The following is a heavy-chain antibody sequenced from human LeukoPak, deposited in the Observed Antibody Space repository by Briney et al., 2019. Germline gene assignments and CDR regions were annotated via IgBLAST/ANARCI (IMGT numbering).Heavy chain of an antibody. CDR3: AGRLPGGSYYEDDY. V-gene: IGHV4-39*07. CDR1: GGSISSSSYY. CDR2: IYYSGST. D-gene: IGHD1-26*01. J-gene: IGHJ4*02. Sequence: SETLSLTCTVSGGSISSSSYYWGWIRQPPGKGLEWIGSIYYSGSTYYNPSLKSRVTISVDTSKNQFSLELSSVTAADTAVYYCAGRLPGGSYYEDDYWGQGTLVTVSS.